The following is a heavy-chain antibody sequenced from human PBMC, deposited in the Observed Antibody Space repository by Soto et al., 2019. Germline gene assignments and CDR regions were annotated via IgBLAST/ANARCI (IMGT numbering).Heavy chain of an antibody. D-gene: IGHD5-18*01. CDR3: ARGRYSYGANKYFDY. Sequence: SETLSLTCAVYGGSFSGYYWSWIRQPPGKGLEWIGEINHSGSTNYNPSLKSRVTISVDTSKNQFSLKLSSVTAADTAVYYCARGRYSYGANKYFDYWGQGTLVTVSS. J-gene: IGHJ4*02. CDR1: GGSFSGYY. V-gene: IGHV4-34*01. CDR2: INHSGST.